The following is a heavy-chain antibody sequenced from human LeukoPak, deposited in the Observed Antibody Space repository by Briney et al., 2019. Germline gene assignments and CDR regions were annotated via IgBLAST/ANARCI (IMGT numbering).Heavy chain of an antibody. CDR1: GSSISSGGYY. Sequence: SQTLSLTCTVSGSSISSGGYYWSWIRKHPGKGLEWIGYIYYSGITYYNPSLKSRATISVDTSKNQFSLKLSSVTAADTAVYYCARLWFGELLSHFETWGQGTLVTVSS. J-gene: IGHJ5*02. CDR2: IYYSGIT. CDR3: ARLWFGELLSHFET. V-gene: IGHV4-31*03. D-gene: IGHD3-10*01.